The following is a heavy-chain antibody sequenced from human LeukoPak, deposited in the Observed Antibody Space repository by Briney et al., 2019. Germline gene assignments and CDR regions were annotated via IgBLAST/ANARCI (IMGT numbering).Heavy chain of an antibody. D-gene: IGHD2-2*01. CDR3: AGDLLGQTREYCSSTSCLYYYYGMDV. CDR2: IYYSGST. J-gene: IGHJ6*02. CDR1: GGSISSGGYY. V-gene: IGHV4-31*03. Sequence: ASQTLSLTRTVPGGSISSGGYYWSWIRQHPGKGLEWIGYIYYSGSTYYNPSLKSRVTISVDTSKNQFSLKLSSVTAADTAVYYCAGDLLGQTREYCSSTSCLYYYYGMDVWGQGTTVTVSS.